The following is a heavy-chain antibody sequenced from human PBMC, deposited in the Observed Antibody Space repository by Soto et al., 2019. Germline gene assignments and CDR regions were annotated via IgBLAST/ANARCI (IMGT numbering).Heavy chain of an antibody. V-gene: IGHV1-69*06. CDR2: IIPIFGTA. CDR1: GGTFSSDA. D-gene: IGHD3-22*01. CDR3: APGPQYHYDSSGPQDY. Sequence: SVKVSCKASGGTFSSDAISWVRQAPGQGLEWMGGIIPIFGTANYAQKFQGRVTITADKSTSTAYMELSSLRSEDTAVYYCAPGPQYHYDSSGPQDYWGEGILVTDSS. J-gene: IGHJ4*02.